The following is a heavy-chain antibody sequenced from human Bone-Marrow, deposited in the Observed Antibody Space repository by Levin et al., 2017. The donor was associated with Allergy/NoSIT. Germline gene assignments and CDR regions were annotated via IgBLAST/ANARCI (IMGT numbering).Heavy chain of an antibody. D-gene: IGHD5-24*01. CDR2: SSAYNGNT. J-gene: IGHJ4*02. V-gene: IGHV1-18*01. CDR1: GYTFTDFG. CDR3: ARDLGDGYNKWFDF. Sequence: PAASVKVSCKASGYTFTDFGISWVRQAPGQGLEWLGWSSAYNGNTNSAQQFQGRVTMTTDTFTSTAFMELKSLRSDDTAVYYCARDLGDGYNKWFDFWGQGTLVTVSS.